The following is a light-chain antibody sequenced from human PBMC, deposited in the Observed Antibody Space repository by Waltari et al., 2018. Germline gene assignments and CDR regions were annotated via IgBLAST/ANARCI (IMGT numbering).Light chain of an antibody. CDR1: QSVLYSSNIKNY. J-gene: IGKJ4*01. Sequence: DIVMTQSPDSLAVSLGERATINCKSSQSVLYSSNIKNYLAWYQQKPGQPPKVCIYGASTRESGFPDRFTGSGSGTDFTLPISSLQAEDVAVYYCQQYYNSPLTFGGGTKVEIK. CDR3: QQYYNSPLT. V-gene: IGKV4-1*01. CDR2: GAS.